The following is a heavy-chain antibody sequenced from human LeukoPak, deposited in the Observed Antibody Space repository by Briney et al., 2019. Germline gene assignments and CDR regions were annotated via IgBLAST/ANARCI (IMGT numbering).Heavy chain of an antibody. Sequence: SETLSLTCTVSGGSISSYYWSWIRQPPGKGLEWIGYIYYSGSTNYNPSLRSRVTISVDTSKNQFSLKLSSATAADTAVYYCARTGYSGYLEPYPDLGVLLASDDAFDIWGQGTMVTVSS. CDR3: ARTGYSGYLEPYPDLGVLLASDDAFDI. D-gene: IGHD5-12*01. J-gene: IGHJ3*02. CDR2: IYYSGST. CDR1: GGSISSYY. V-gene: IGHV4-59*12.